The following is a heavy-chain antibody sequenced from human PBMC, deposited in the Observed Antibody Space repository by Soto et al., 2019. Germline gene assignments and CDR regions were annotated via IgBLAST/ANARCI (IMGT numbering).Heavy chain of an antibody. CDR2: ISSSGTII. D-gene: IGHD2-15*01. V-gene: IGHV3-11*01. Sequence: SLRLSCAASGFTFSDYYISWIRQAPGKGLEWVSYISSSGTIIYHADSVKGRFTISRDNAKNSLFLQMNSLRAEDTAVYYCARGKSIFYGMDVWGQGTTVTVSS. CDR1: GFTFSDYY. CDR3: ARGKSIFYGMDV. J-gene: IGHJ6*02.